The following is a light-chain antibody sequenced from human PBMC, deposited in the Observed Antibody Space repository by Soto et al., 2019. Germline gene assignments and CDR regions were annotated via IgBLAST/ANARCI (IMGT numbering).Light chain of an antibody. CDR2: RDG. Sequence: QSVLTQPPSASGTPGQSLTISCSGSSSNIGSHFVYWYQHLPGTAPKLLIFRDGQRPSGVPARFFGSKSGTSASLAITGLRSEDEADYYCAVWDQSLTGWVFGGGTKSPS. V-gene: IGLV1-47*01. CDR3: AVWDQSLTGWV. J-gene: IGLJ3*02. CDR1: SSNIGSHF.